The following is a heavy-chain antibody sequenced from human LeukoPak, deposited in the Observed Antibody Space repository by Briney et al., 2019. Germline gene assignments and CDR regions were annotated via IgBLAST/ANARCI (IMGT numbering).Heavy chain of an antibody. CDR1: GYTFTSYG. CDR2: IIGIFGTA. Sequence: SVKVSCKASGYTFTSYGISWVRQAPGQGLKWMGGIIGIFGTANYAQKFQGRVTITTDESTSTAYMELCSLRSEDTAVYYCARAGSYYDSSGYYSLFDYWGQGTLVTVSS. CDR3: ARAGSYYDSSGYYSLFDY. J-gene: IGHJ4*02. V-gene: IGHV1-69*05. D-gene: IGHD3-22*01.